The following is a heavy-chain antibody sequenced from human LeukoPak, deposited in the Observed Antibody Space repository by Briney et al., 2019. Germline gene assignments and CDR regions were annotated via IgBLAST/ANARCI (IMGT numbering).Heavy chain of an antibody. Sequence: GGSLRLSCAASGFTFSTYWMSWVRQAPGKGLEWVANIKQDGSEKYYVDSVKGRFTISRDNAKNSLYLQMNSLRAEDTAVYYCARDSLRNYYDSSGYSYWGQGTLVTVSS. CDR1: GFTFSTYW. CDR3: ARDSLRNYYDSSGYSY. J-gene: IGHJ4*02. V-gene: IGHV3-7*01. D-gene: IGHD3-22*01. CDR2: IKQDGSEK.